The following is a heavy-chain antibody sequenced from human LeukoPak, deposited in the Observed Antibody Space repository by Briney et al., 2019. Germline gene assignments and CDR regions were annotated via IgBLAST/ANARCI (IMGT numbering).Heavy chain of an antibody. J-gene: IGHJ4*02. CDR2: FYISGST. CDR1: GGSISSYY. D-gene: IGHD5-24*01. V-gene: IGHV4-4*07. Sequence: PSETLSLTCTVSGGSISSYYWSWIRQPAGKGLEWIGRFYISGSTNYNPSLKSRVTMSVDTSKNQFSLRLNSVTAADTAVYYCAKVIREVDMSHDYWGQGALVTVSS. CDR3: AKVIREVDMSHDY.